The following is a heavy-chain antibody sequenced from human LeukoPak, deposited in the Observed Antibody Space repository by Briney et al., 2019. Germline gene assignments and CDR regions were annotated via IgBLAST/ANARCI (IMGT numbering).Heavy chain of an antibody. CDR2: IKEDGSIK. D-gene: IGHD2-15*01. J-gene: IGHJ3*02. Sequence: GGSLRLSCTASGFTFSTQYMAWVRQAPGKGLEWVANIKEDGSIKNYVDSVKGRFTISRDNAKNSLYLEMNSLRAEGTALYYCVRDSTIEENNRWYDGLDIWGQGTMVTVSS. V-gene: IGHV3-7*03. CDR1: GFTFSTQY. CDR3: VRDSTIEENNRWYDGLDI.